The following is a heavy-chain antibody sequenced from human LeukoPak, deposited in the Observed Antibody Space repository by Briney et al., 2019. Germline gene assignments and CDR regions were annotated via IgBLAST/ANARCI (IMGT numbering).Heavy chain of an antibody. CDR3: ATGYCSGGSCYRYYYYYGMDV. D-gene: IGHD2-15*01. Sequence: ASVKVSCKVSGYTLTELSMHWVRQAPGKGLEWMGGFDPEDGETIYAQKFQGRVTMTEDTSTDTAYMELSSLRSEDTAVYYCATGYCSGGSCYRYYYYYGMDVWGQGTTVTVSS. J-gene: IGHJ6*02. CDR2: FDPEDGET. CDR1: GYTLTELS. V-gene: IGHV1-24*01.